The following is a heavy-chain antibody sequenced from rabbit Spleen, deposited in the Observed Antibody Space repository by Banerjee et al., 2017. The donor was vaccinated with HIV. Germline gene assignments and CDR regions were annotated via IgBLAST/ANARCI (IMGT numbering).Heavy chain of an antibody. Sequence: QEQLVESGGDLVQPEGSLTLTCKASGFSFSSDYWICWVRQAPGKGLEWIACIYAGSTGTTYYASWAKGRFTISKTSSTTVTLQMTSLTAADTATYFCARNNVGAPGYGHAIALWGPGTLVTVS. J-gene: IGHJ4*01. V-gene: IGHV1S45*01. CDR3: ARNNVGAPGYGHAIAL. CDR2: IYAGSTGTT. D-gene: IGHD6-1*01. CDR1: GFSFSSDYW.